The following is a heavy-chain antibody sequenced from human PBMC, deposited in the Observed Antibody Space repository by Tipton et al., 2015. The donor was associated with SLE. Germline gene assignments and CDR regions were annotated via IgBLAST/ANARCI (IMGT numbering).Heavy chain of an antibody. Sequence: GSLRLSCAASGFTFSSYAMNWVRQAPGKGLEWVSAISGSGGSTYYADSVKGRFTISRDNSKNTLYLQMNSLRADDTAVYYCARGQTSVIVVVTPPYFDYWGHGTLVTASS. J-gene: IGHJ4*01. V-gene: IGHV3-23*01. CDR3: ARGQTSVIVVVTPPYFDY. CDR2: ISGSGGST. D-gene: IGHD3-22*01. CDR1: GFTFSSYA.